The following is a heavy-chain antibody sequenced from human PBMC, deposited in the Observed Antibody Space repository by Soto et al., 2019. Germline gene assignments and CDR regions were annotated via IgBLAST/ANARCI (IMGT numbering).Heavy chain of an antibody. V-gene: IGHV3-30*18. CDR3: AKDLESPRERTPFDY. J-gene: IGHJ4*02. CDR2: ISYDGSNK. CDR1: GFTFSSYG. Sequence: GGSLRLSCAASGFTFSSYGMHWVRQAPGKGLEWVAVISYDGSNKYYADSVKGRFTISRDNSKNTLYLQMNSLRAEDTAVYYCAKDLESPRERTPFDYWGQGTLVTVSS. D-gene: IGHD1-26*01.